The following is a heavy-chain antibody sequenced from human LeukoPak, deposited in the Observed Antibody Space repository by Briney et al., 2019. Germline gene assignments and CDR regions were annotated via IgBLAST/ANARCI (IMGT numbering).Heavy chain of an antibody. CDR2: ISGDGGST. J-gene: IGHJ3*02. V-gene: IGHV3-43*02. CDR1: GFTFDDYA. Sequence: GGSLRLSCAASGFTFDDYAMHWVRQAPGKGLEWVSLISGDGGSTYHADSVKGRFTISRDNSKNSLYLQMNSLRTEDTALYYCAKDITSSWYIASGAFDIWGQGTMVTVSS. CDR3: AKDITSSWYIASGAFDI. D-gene: IGHD6-13*01.